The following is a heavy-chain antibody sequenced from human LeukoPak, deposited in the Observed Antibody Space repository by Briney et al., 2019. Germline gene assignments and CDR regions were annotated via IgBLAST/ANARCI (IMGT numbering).Heavy chain of an antibody. V-gene: IGHV3-72*01. J-gene: IGHJ4*02. CDR3: TGGEEWELLGDY. Sequence: GGSLRLSCAASGFTFSDHYMDWVRQAPGKGLEWVGRTRNKANSYTTEYAASVKGRFTISRDDSKSIAYLQMNSLKTEDTAVYYCTGGEEWELLGDYWGQGTLVTVSS. CDR1: GFTFSDHY. CDR2: TRNKANSYTT. D-gene: IGHD1-26*01.